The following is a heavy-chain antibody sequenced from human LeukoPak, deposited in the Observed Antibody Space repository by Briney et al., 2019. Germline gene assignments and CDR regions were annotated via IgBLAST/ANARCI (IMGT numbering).Heavy chain of an antibody. CDR1: GGSISSSNW. CDR3: ARVSSSWTFDY. J-gene: IGHJ4*02. CDR2: IYHSGST. D-gene: IGHD6-13*01. Sequence: PSETLSLTCAVSGGSISSSNWWSWVRRPPGKGLEWIGEIYHSGSTNYNPSLKSRVTISIDLSKNQFSLKLSSVTAADTAVYYCARVSSSWTFDYWGQGTLVTVSS. V-gene: IGHV4-4*02.